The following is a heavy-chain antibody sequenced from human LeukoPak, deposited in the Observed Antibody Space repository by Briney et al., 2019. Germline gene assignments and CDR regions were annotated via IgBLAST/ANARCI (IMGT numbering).Heavy chain of an antibody. V-gene: IGHV4-34*01. Sequence: SETLSLTCAVYGGSFSGYYWSWIRQPPGKGLEWIGEINHSGSTNYNPSLKSRATISVDTSKNQFSLKLSSVTAADTAVYYCAGDKPPYGDSSGYYYYYYGMDVWGQGTKVTVSS. D-gene: IGHD3-22*01. CDR3: AGDKPPYGDSSGYYYYYYGMDV. CDR1: GGSFSGYY. J-gene: IGHJ6*02. CDR2: INHSGST.